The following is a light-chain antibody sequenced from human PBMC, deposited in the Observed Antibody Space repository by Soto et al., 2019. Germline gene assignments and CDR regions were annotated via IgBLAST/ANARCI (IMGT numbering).Light chain of an antibody. J-gene: IGKJ4*01. CDR1: QDITHY. CDR3: LQDYTYPQT. Sequence: AIDMTQSTSSLSISVGDRVPITCRASQDITHYLDLYQHKPGTAPELLIYAASILQSGFPSRFSGSGSGTDFTLTITSLQPEDFAIYYWLQDYTYPQTFGGGAKVDI. V-gene: IGKV1-6*01. CDR2: AAS.